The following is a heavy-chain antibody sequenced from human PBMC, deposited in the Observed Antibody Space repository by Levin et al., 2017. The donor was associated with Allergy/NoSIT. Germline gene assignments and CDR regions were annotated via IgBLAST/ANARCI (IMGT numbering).Heavy chain of an antibody. CDR2: IYSGGST. CDR1: GFTVSSNY. Sequence: GGSLRLSCAASGFTVSSNYMSWVRQAPGKGLEWVSVIYSGGSTYYADSVKGRFTISRDNSKNTLYLQMNSLRAEDTAVYYCARDLAAAGRDYWGQGTLVTVSS. D-gene: IGHD6-13*01. J-gene: IGHJ4*02. CDR3: ARDLAAAGRDY. V-gene: IGHV3-66*01.